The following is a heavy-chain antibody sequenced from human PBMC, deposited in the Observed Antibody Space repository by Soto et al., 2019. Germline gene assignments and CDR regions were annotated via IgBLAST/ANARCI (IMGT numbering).Heavy chain of an antibody. J-gene: IGHJ5*02. V-gene: IGHV6-1*01. CDR2: TYYRSKWYN. CDR3: ARVAPGEVVGGSGWFDP. Sequence: SQTLSLTCAISGDSVSSNSAAWNWIRQSPSRGLEWLGRTYYRSKWYNYYAVSVKSRITINPDTSKNQFSLQLNSVTPEDTAVYYCARVAPGEVVGGSGWFDPWGQGTLVTVSS. CDR1: GDSVSSNSAA. D-gene: IGHD3-16*01.